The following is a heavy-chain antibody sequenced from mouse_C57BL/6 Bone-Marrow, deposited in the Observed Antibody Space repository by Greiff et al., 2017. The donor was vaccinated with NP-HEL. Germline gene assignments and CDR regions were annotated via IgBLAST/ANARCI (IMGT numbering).Heavy chain of an antibody. Sequence: VKLVESGAELARPGASVKLSCKASGYTFTSYGISWVKQRTGQGLEWIGEIYPRSGNTYYNEKFKGKATLTADKSSSTAYMELRSLTSEDSAVYFCARYFRAWFAYWGQGTLVTVSA. CDR3: ARYFRAWFAY. D-gene: IGHD3-2*02. J-gene: IGHJ3*01. V-gene: IGHV1-81*01. CDR1: GYTFTSYG. CDR2: IYPRSGNT.